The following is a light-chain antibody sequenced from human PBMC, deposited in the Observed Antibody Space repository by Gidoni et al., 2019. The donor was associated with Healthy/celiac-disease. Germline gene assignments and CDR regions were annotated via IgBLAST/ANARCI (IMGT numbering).Light chain of an antibody. CDR3: QAWDSSTVV. V-gene: IGLV3-1*01. Sequence: SYELTQPPPVSASPGQTASITCSGDKLGDKYACWYQQKPGQSPVLVIYQDSKRPSGIPDRFSGSNSGNTATLTISGTQAMDEADYYCQAWDSSTVVFGGGTKLTVL. CDR1: KLGDKY. CDR2: QDS. J-gene: IGLJ2*01.